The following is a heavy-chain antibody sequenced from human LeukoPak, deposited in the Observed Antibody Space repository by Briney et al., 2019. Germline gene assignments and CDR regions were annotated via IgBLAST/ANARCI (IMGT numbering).Heavy chain of an antibody. J-gene: IGHJ6*03. CDR1: GYTFTGYY. D-gene: IGHD4-23*01. Sequence: GSSVKVSCKASGYTFTGYYMHWVRQAPGQGLEWMGWMNPNSGNTGYAQKFQGRVTMTRNTSISTAYMELSSLRSEETAVYYCARVGSRWYYYYYMDVWGKGTTVTVSS. V-gene: IGHV1-8*02. CDR2: MNPNSGNT. CDR3: ARVGSRWYYYYYMDV.